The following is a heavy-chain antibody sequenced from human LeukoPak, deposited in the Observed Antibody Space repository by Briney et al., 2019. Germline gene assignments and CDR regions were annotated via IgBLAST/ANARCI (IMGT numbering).Heavy chain of an antibody. V-gene: IGHV4-34*01. CDR1: GGTFSGYG. D-gene: IGHD6-13*01. CDR2: VNHSGST. J-gene: IGHJ6*03. CDR3: ARGEAAAGPMDYMDV. Sequence: PSETLSLTCAAYGGTFSGYGWTWIRQPPGKGLEWIGEVNHSGSTNYNPSLKSRVTMSVDASKNQFSLKLSSVTAADTAVYCCARGEAAAGPMDYMDVWDTGATVTVSS.